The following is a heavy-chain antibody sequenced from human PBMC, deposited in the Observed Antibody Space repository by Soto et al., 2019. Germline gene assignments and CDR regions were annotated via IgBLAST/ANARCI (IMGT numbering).Heavy chain of an antibody. CDR2: VNAYNGNT. CDR1: GYTFTSYG. CDR3: ASEAVSGRSGFDY. J-gene: IGHJ4*02. D-gene: IGHD6-19*01. V-gene: IGHV1-18*01. Sequence: QVQLVQSGAEVKKPGASVKVSCKASGYTFTSYGISWVRQAPGQGREWMGWVNAYNGNTNYAQKFQGRVTMTTDTSTSTAYIEVRSLRSDETAVYYCASEAVSGRSGFDYRGQGTLVTGSS.